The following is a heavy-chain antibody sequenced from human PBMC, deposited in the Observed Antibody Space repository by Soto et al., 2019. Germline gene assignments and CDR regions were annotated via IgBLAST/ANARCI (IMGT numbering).Heavy chain of an antibody. D-gene: IGHD3-10*01. CDR2: IYFGGST. J-gene: IGHJ4*02. Sequence: QLQLQESGSGLVKPSQTLSLTCAVSGGSISSGDYSWNWIRQPPGKGLEWIGYIYFGGSTYYNPSLKSRVTTAVDRSRNQFSLKLNSVTAADTAVYYWARVRREFDTIGPVDYWGQGTLVTVSS. CDR3: ARVRREFDTIGPVDY. CDR1: GGSISSGDYS. V-gene: IGHV4-30-2*01.